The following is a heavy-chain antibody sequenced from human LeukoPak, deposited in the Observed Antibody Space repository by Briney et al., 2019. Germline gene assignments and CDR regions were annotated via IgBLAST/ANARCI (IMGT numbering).Heavy chain of an antibody. CDR1: GYTFTSYD. V-gene: IGHV1-8*01. CDR2: MNPNSGNT. J-gene: IGHJ6*03. Sequence: ASVKVSCKASGYTFTSYDINWVRQATGRGLEWMGWMNPNSGNTGYAQKFQGRVTMTRNTSISTAYMELSSLRSEDTAVYYCARTGRITIFGVVISGPTYYMDVWGKGTTVTVSS. D-gene: IGHD3-3*01. CDR3: ARTGRITIFGVVISGPTYYMDV.